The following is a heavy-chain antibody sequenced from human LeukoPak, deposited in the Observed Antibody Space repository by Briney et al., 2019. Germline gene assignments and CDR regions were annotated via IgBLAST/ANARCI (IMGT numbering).Heavy chain of an antibody. CDR3: ARDTTGYWIV. CDR2: ISAYNGNT. D-gene: IGHD3-9*01. J-gene: IGHJ4*02. CDR1: GGTFSSYA. V-gene: IGHV1-18*01. Sequence: GSSVKVSCKASGGTFSSYAISWVRQAPGQGLEWMGWISAYNGNTNYAQKLQGRVTMTTDTSTSTAYMELRSLRSDDTAVYYCARDTTGYWIVWGQGTLVTVSS.